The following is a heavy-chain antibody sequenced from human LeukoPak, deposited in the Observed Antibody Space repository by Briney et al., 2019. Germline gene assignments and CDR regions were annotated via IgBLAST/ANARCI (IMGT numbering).Heavy chain of an antibody. CDR1: GGSISSYY. CDR3: ARGDGYNRV. D-gene: IGHD5-24*01. Sequence: SETLSLTCTVSGGSISSYYWSWIRQPPGKGLEWIGYIYYSGSTNYNPSLKSRVTISVDTSKNQFSLKLSSVTAADTAVYYCARGDGYNRVWGQGTLVTVSS. CDR2: IYYSGST. J-gene: IGHJ4*02. V-gene: IGHV4-59*01.